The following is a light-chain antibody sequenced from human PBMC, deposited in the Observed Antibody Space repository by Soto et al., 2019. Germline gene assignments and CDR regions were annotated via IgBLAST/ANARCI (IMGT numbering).Light chain of an antibody. CDR3: SSYTTSNTRQIV. V-gene: IGLV2-14*01. CDR1: SSDVGGYNY. CDR2: DVS. Sequence: QSVLPQPASVSVSPGQSITISCTGTSSDVGGYNYVSWYQQHPGKAPKFMIYDVSNRPSGVSNRFSGSKSGNTASLTISGLQAKDEADYYCSSYTTSNTRQIVFGTGTKVTVL. J-gene: IGLJ1*01.